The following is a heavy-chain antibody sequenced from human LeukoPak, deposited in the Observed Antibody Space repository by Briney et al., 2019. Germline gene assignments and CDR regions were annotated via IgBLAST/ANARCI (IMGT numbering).Heavy chain of an antibody. D-gene: IGHD2-15*01. CDR1: GFTFSSYS. Sequence: PGGSLRLSCAASGFTFSSYSMNWVRHAPGKGLEWVSSISSSSSYIYYSDSVKGRFTISRDNAKNSLYLQMNNLRAEDTAVYYCARDIVVVVAATLDAFDIWAKGQWSPSLQ. J-gene: IGHJ3*02. CDR2: ISSSSSYI. V-gene: IGHV3-21*01. CDR3: ARDIVVVVAATLDAFDI.